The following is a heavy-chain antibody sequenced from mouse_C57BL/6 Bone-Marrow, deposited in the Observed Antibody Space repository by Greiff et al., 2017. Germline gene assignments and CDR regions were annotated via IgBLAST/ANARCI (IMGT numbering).Heavy chain of an antibody. CDR2: ISDGGSYT. CDR3: AREDGNYTWFAY. J-gene: IGHJ3*01. Sequence: EVKLVESGGGLVKPGGSLKLSCAASGFTFRSYAMSWVRQTPEKRLEWVATISDGGSYTYYPDNVKGRFTISRDNAKNTLYLQMSHLKSEDTAMYYCAREDGNYTWFAYWGQGTLVTVSA. V-gene: IGHV5-4*03. D-gene: IGHD2-1*01. CDR1: GFTFRSYA.